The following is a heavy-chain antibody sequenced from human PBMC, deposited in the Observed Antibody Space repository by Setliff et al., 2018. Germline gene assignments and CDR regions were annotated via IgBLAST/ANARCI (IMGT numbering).Heavy chain of an antibody. J-gene: IGHJ4*02. Sequence: LRLSCAASGFTFSSYGMHWVRQAPGKGLEWVAVIWYDGTNKYYADSVKGRFTISRDNSKNTLYLQMNSLRAEDTAVYYCASYCSSTSCPFDQWGLGTLVTVSS. CDR3: ASYCSSTSCPFDQ. D-gene: IGHD2-2*01. V-gene: IGHV3-33*01. CDR1: GFTFSSYG. CDR2: IWYDGTNK.